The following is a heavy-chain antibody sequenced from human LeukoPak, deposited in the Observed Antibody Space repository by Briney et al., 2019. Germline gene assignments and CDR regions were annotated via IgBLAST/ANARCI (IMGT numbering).Heavy chain of an antibody. CDR1: GGSISGYY. Sequence: SETLSLTCTVSGGSISGYYWSWIRQPPGKGLEWIGYIYTSGSTNYNPSLKSRVTISVDTSKNQFSLKLSSVTAADTAVYFCARGSTLRSLAYYYYMDVWGKGTTVTVS. D-gene: IGHD1-26*01. CDR3: ARGSTLRSLAYYYYMDV. V-gene: IGHV4-4*09. CDR2: IYTSGST. J-gene: IGHJ6*03.